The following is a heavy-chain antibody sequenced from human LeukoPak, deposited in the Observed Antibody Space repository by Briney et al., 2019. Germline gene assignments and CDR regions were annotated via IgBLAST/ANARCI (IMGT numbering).Heavy chain of an antibody. D-gene: IGHD2-2*01. V-gene: IGHV4-59*08. Sequence: ASETLSLTCTVSGGSISSYYWSWIRQPPGKGLEWIGNIYYTGSTDYNPSFKSRVTISVDTSKNQFSLKLSSVTATDTAVFYCARRLGGGNAAYFDSWGQGALVTVSS. CDR2: IYYTGST. CDR3: ARRLGGGNAAYFDS. CDR1: GGSISSYY. J-gene: IGHJ4*02.